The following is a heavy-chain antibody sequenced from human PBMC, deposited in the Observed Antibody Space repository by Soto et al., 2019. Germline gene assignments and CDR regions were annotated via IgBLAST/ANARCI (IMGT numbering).Heavy chain of an antibody. V-gene: IGHV1-46*01. Sequence: ASVKVSCKASGYTFTSYYMHWVRQAPGQGLEWMGIINPSGGSTSYAQKFQGRVTMTRDTSTSTVYMELSSLRSEDTAVYYCARDRASVLVPAATRPDWSGFDYWGQGTLVTVSS. CDR2: INPSGGST. J-gene: IGHJ4*02. CDR1: GYTFTSYY. CDR3: ARDRASVLVPAATRPDWSGFDY. D-gene: IGHD2-2*01.